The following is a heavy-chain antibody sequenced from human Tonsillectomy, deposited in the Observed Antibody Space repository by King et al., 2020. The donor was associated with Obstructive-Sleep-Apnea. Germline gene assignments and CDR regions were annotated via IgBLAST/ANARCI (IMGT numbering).Heavy chain of an antibody. CDR2: IYYSGST. CDR3: ARDPRIVVAPGWFDP. CDR1: GGSISSYY. D-gene: IGHD3-22*01. V-gene: IGHV4-59*01. Sequence: VQLQESGPGLVKPSETLSLTCTVSGGSISSYYWSWIRQPPGKGLEWIGYIYYSGSTNYNPSLKSRVTISVDTSKNQFSLKLSSVTAADTAVYYCARDPRIVVAPGWFDPWGQGTLVTVSS. J-gene: IGHJ5*02.